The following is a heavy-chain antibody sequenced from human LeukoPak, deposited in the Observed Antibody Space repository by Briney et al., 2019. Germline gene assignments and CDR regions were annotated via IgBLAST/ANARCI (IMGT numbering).Heavy chain of an antibody. D-gene: IGHD6-13*01. V-gene: IGHV3-53*01. CDR1: GFTVSSNY. CDR2: IYSGGST. Sequence: PGGSLRLSCAASGFTVSSNYMSWVRQAPGKGLEWVSVIYSGGSTYYADSVKGRFTISRDNSKNTLYLQMNSLRAEDTAVYYCARGIGSWSDAFDIWGQGTMVTVSS. J-gene: IGHJ3*02. CDR3: ARGIGSWSDAFDI.